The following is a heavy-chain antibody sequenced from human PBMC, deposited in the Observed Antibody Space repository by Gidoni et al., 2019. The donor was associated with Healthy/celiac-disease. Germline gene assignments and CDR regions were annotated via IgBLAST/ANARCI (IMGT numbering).Heavy chain of an antibody. CDR3: ARGRDGYNFGYYYYGMDV. CDR1: GGTFSSYA. J-gene: IGHJ6*02. Sequence: QVQLVQSGAEVKKPGSSVKVSCKASGGTFSSYAISWVRQAHGQGLEWMGGIIPIFGTANYAQKFQGRVTITADESTSTAYMELSSLRSEDTAVYYCARGRDGYNFGYYYYGMDVWGQGTTVTVSS. CDR2: IIPIFGTA. V-gene: IGHV1-69*01. D-gene: IGHD5-12*01.